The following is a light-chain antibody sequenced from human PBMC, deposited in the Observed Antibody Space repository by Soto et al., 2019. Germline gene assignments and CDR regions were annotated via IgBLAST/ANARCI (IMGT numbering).Light chain of an antibody. Sequence: TGLTQSPGTVSLTPGERATLYCRASQSVSNNYLAWYQQKPGQAPRLLIYGASNRATGIPDRFSGSGSGTDFTLTISRLEPEDFAVYYCQQYGSSGTFGQGTKVDI. J-gene: IGKJ1*01. CDR1: QSVSNNY. V-gene: IGKV3-20*01. CDR3: QQYGSSGT. CDR2: GAS.